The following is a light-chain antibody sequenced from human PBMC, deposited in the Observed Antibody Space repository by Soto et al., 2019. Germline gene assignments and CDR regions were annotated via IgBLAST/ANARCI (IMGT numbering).Light chain of an antibody. Sequence: DIQMTQSPSTLSASVGDRVTITCRASQSISTWLAWYQQKPGKAPKRLIYKASSLESGVPSRFSGSGSGTEVTLTINSLQPDDFATYYCQQYNTYPLTFGGGTTVEIK. CDR3: QQYNTYPLT. V-gene: IGKV1-5*03. J-gene: IGKJ4*01. CDR2: KAS. CDR1: QSISTW.